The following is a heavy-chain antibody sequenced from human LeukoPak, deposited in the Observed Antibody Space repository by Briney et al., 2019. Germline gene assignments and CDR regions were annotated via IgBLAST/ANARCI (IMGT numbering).Heavy chain of an antibody. CDR1: GFTFSSYW. CDR2: INSDGSST. Sequence: GRSLRLSCAASGFTFSSYWMHWVRQAPGKGLLWVSRINSDGSSTSYADSVKGRFTISRDNAKNTLYLQMNSLRAEDTAVYYCASPRITANSFDSWGQGTLVTVSS. J-gene: IGHJ4*02. CDR3: ASPRITANSFDS. D-gene: IGHD3-10*01. V-gene: IGHV3-74*01.